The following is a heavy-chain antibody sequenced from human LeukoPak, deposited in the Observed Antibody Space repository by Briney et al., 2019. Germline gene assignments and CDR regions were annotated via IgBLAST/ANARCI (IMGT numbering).Heavy chain of an antibody. CDR3: ARDRYGGNSGRFDY. Sequence: GRSLRLSCAASGFTFSSYAMQWVRQAPGKGLEWVAVISYDGSNKYYADSVKGRFTISRDNSKNTLYLQMNSLRAEDTAVYYCARDRYGGNSGRFDYWGQGTLVTVSS. V-gene: IGHV3-30*04. J-gene: IGHJ4*02. D-gene: IGHD4-23*01. CDR2: ISYDGSNK. CDR1: GFTFSSYA.